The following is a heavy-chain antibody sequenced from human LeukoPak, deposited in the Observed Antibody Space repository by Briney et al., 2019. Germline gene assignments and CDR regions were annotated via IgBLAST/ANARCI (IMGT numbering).Heavy chain of an antibody. J-gene: IGHJ4*02. CDR2: WYYSGST. CDR1: SGSISGSSYY. Sequence: SETLSLTCTVSSGSISGSSYYWGWMGQPPGKGLEWFVSWYYSGSTYYSPSLKSRVIISVDTSKNQFSLKLNSVTAADTAVYYCAKHYGSGNYPFIDWGQGTLVTVSS. CDR3: AKHYGSGNYPFID. V-gene: IGHV4-39*01. D-gene: IGHD3-10*01.